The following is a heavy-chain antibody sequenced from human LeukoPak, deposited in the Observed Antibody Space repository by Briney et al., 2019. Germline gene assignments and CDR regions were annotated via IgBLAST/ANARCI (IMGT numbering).Heavy chain of an antibody. CDR1: GGAISSSSYY. CDR2: IYYSGST. CDR3: ASAGCITIFGLVIRRLNWFDP. D-gene: IGHD3-3*01. J-gene: IGHJ5*02. V-gene: IGHV4-39*01. Sequence: SETLSLTCTVSGGAISSSSYYWGCIRPPPGKWLEWIGSIYYSGSTYYNPSLKSRVTISVDTSKIQFSLKLSSVTAADTAVYYCASAGCITIFGLVIRRLNWFDPWGQGTLVTVSS.